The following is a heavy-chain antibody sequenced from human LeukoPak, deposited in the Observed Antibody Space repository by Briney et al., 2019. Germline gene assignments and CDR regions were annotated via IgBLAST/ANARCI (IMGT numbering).Heavy chain of an antibody. CDR3: ARDPPAYPCTTTRCYPEVDY. CDR1: GYTFTVNF. V-gene: IGHV1-2*02. Sequence: GASVKVSCKASGYTFTVNFIHWVRQAPGLGLEWMGWINPNTGGTNSAEKFQGRVTLTRDTSLTTAYMELTSLRSDDTAVYYCARDPPAYPCTTTRCYPEVDYWGQGTLVTVSS. D-gene: IGHD2-2*01. J-gene: IGHJ4*02. CDR2: INPNTGGT.